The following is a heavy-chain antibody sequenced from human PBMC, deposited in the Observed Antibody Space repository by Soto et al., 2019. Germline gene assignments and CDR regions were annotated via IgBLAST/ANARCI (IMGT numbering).Heavy chain of an antibody. J-gene: IGHJ4*02. CDR2: IGTAGDT. Sequence: PGGSLRLSCAASGFTFSSYDMHWVRQATGKGLEWVSAIGTAGDTYYPGSVKGRFTISRENAKNSLYLQMNSLRAEDTAVYYCARAVCSGGSCYGIDYWGQGTLVTLSS. V-gene: IGHV3-13*01. D-gene: IGHD2-15*01. CDR3: ARAVCSGGSCYGIDY. CDR1: GFTFSSYD.